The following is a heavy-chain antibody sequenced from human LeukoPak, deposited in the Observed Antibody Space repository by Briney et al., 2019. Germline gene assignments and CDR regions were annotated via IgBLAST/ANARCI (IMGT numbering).Heavy chain of an antibody. CDR1: GYTFTSYY. CDR2: INPSGGST. J-gene: IGHJ4*02. CDR3: ARDGELNYYDSSGYYYDY. Sequence: ASVKVSCKASGYTFTSYYMHWVRQAPGQGLEWMGIINPSGGSTSYAQKFQGRVTMTRDTSTSTVYMELSSLRSEDTAVYYCARDGELNYYDSSGYYYDYWGQGTLVTVSS. D-gene: IGHD3-22*01. V-gene: IGHV1-46*01.